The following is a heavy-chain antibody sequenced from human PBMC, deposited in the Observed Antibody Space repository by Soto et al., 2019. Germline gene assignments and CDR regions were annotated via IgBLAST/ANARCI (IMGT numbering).Heavy chain of an antibody. CDR3: ARPRYGSSLGGDYYYYGMDV. CDR2: IYYSGST. V-gene: IGHV4-39*01. J-gene: IGHJ6*02. D-gene: IGHD6-13*01. Sequence: SETLSLTCTVSGGSISSSSYYWGWIRQPPGKGLEWIGSIYYSGSTYYNPSLKSRVTISVDTSKNQFTLKLSSVTAADTAVYYCARPRYGSSLGGDYYYYGMDVWGQGTTVTVSS. CDR1: GGSISSSSYY.